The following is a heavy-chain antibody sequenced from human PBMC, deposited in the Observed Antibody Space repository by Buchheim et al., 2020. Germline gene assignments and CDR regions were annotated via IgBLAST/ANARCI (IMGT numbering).Heavy chain of an antibody. V-gene: IGHV4-34*01. D-gene: IGHD2-2*03. CDR1: GGSFSGYY. CDR2: INHSGST. Sequence: QLQESGPGLLKASETLSLTCAVYGGSFSGYYWSWIRQPPGQGLEWIGEINHSGSTNYNPSLKSRVTISVDTSKNQFSLKLSSVTAADTAVYYCARDGVARNGYCSSTSCYAFDYWGQGTL. CDR3: ARDGVARNGYCSSTSCYAFDY. J-gene: IGHJ4*02.